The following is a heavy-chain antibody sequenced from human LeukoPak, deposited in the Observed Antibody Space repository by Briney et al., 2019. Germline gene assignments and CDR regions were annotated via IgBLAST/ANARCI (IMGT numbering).Heavy chain of an antibody. Sequence: PSETLSLTCAVSGYSISSGYYWGWIRQPPRKGLEWIGSIYHNGNTYYNPSLKSRVTISVDTSKNEFSLKLSSVTAADTAVHYCARAYHSSWYLNWFDPWGQGTLVTVSS. CDR1: GYSISSGYY. V-gene: IGHV4-38-2*01. CDR3: ARAYHSSWYLNWFDP. CDR2: IYHNGNT. D-gene: IGHD6-13*01. J-gene: IGHJ5*02.